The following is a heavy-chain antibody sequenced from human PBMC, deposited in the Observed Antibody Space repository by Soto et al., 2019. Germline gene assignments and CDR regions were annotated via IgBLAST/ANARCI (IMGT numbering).Heavy chain of an antibody. CDR1: GFTFSSYA. J-gene: IGHJ6*02. CDR3: ARDAIDSGYSSSWYHYGMDV. D-gene: IGHD6-13*01. V-gene: IGHV3-30-3*01. CDR2: ISYDGSNK. Sequence: QVQLVESGGGVVQPGRSLRLSCAASGFTFSSYAMHWVRQAPGKGLEWVAVISYDGSNKYYADSVKGRFTISRDNSKNTXYXXMNSLRAEDTAVYYCARDAIDSGYSSSWYHYGMDVWGQGTTVTVSS.